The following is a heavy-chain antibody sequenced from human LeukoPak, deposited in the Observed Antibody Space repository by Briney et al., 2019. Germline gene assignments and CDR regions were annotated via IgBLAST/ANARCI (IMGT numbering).Heavy chain of an antibody. CDR3: AIGVAAAANNWFDP. Sequence: ASVKVSCKASGYTFTCYYMHWVRQAPGQGLEWMGWINPNSGGTNYAQKFQGRVTMTRDTSISTAYMELSRLRSDDTAVYYCAIGVAAAANNWFDPWGQGTLVTVSS. D-gene: IGHD6-13*01. J-gene: IGHJ5*02. V-gene: IGHV1-2*02. CDR1: GYTFTCYY. CDR2: INPNSGGT.